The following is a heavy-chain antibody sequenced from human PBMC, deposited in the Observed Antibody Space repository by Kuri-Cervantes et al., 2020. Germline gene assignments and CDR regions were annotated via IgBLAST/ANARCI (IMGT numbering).Heavy chain of an antibody. CDR2: ISAYGGNT. D-gene: IGHD5-18*01. CDR1: GGAFSSYA. V-gene: IGHV1-8*02. J-gene: IGHJ6*02. CDR3: ARTTRIQLWLMDV. Sequence: ASVKVSCKASGGAFSSYAISWVRQAPGQGLEWMGWISAYGGNTNYAQKFQGRVTMTRNTSISTAYMELSSLRSEDTAVYYCARTTRIQLWLMDVWGQGTTVTVSS.